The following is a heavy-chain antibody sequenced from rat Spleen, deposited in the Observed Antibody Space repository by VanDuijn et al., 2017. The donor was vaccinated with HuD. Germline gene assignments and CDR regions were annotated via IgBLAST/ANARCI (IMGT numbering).Heavy chain of an antibody. Sequence: EVQLVESDGGLVQPGRSLKLSCAASGFTFSDFYMAWVRQAPTKGLEWVATISYDDRTTYYRDSVKGRFTVSRDNTKNTLYLRMDNLRSEDTATYYCARGTMGILYYWGQGVMVTVSS. V-gene: IGHV5-29*01. CDR1: GFTFSDFY. D-gene: IGHD1-7*01. J-gene: IGHJ2*01. CDR3: ARGTMGILYY. CDR2: ISYDDRTT.